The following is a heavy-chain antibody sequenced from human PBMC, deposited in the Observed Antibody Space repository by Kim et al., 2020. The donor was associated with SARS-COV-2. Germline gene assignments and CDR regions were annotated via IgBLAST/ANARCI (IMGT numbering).Heavy chain of an antibody. J-gene: IGHJ3*01. D-gene: IGHD6-19*01. Sequence: YAQKFQGRVTMTEDTSTDTAYMELSSLRSEDTAVYYCATDAGGVWGSGLHWGQGTMVTVSS. V-gene: IGHV1-24*01. CDR3: ATDAGGVWGSGLH.